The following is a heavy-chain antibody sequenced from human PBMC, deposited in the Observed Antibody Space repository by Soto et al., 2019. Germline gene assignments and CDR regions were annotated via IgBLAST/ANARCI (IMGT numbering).Heavy chain of an antibody. Sequence: PSETLSLTCTVSGGSISSGGYYWSWIRQPPGKGLEWIGYIYYSGSTGYNPSLRSRLTISVDTSKNQFSLKLSSVTAADTAVYYCARVWGGAFDIWGQGTMVTVSS. J-gene: IGHJ3*02. CDR3: ARVWGGAFDI. CDR1: GGSISSGGYY. V-gene: IGHV4-61*08. CDR2: IYYSGST. D-gene: IGHD3-10*01.